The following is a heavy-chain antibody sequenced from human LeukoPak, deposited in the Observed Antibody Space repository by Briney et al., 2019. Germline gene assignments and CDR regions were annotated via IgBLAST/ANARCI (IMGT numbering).Heavy chain of an antibody. CDR1: GFTFGTYA. CDR2: ISGSGGST. V-gene: IGHV3-23*01. J-gene: IGHJ4*02. D-gene: IGHD6-6*01. CDR3: AKGGDYSTSSELDF. Sequence: GGSLRLSCAASGFTFGTYAMAWVRQAPGKGLEWVSAISGSGGSTYYADSVKGRFTISRDNSKNTLFLQMNSLRPDDTAVYYCAKGGDYSTSSELDFWGQGTLVTVSS.